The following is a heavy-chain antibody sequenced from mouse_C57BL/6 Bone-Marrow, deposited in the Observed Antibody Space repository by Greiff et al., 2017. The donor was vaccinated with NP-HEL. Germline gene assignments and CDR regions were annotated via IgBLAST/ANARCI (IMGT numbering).Heavy chain of an antibody. CDR1: GFNIKDDY. D-gene: IGHD1-3*01. Sequence: VQLQQSGAELVRPGASVKLSCTASGFNIKDDYMHWVKQRPEQGLEWIGWIDPENGDTEYASKFQGKATITADTSSNTAYLQLSSLTSEDTAVDYCTRWGKEDYFDYWGQGTTLTVSS. V-gene: IGHV14-4*01. CDR2: IDPENGDT. CDR3: TRWGKEDYFDY. J-gene: IGHJ2*01.